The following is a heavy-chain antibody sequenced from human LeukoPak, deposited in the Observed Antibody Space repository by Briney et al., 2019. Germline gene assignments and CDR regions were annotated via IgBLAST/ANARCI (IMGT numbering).Heavy chain of an antibody. CDR2: INAGNGNT. CDR1: GYTFTSYA. D-gene: IGHD6-13*01. CDR3: ARDPTIAAAGGL. Sequence: ASVKVSCKASGYTFTSYAMHWVRQAPGQRLEWMGWINAGNGNTKYSQKFQGRVTITRDTSASTAYMELSSLRSEDTAVYYCARDPTIAAAGGLWGQGTLVTVSS. V-gene: IGHV1-3*01. J-gene: IGHJ4*02.